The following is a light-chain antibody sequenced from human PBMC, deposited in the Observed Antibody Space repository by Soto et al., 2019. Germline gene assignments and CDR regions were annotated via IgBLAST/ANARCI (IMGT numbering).Light chain of an antibody. J-gene: IGLJ2*01. CDR1: SSNIGAGYA. CDR3: QSFDSGLSVVV. Sequence: QAVVTQPPSVSGAPRQRITISCTGSSSNIGAGYAVHWYQHLPGTAPKLLIFDNNNRPSGVPDRFSGSKSGTSASLAITGLQAEDEADYYCQSFDSGLSVVVFGGGTKVTVL. V-gene: IGLV1-40*01. CDR2: DNN.